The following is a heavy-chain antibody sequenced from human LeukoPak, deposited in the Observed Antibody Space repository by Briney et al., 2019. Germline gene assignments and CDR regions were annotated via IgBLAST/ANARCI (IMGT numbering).Heavy chain of an antibody. J-gene: IGHJ4*02. CDR3: ARDSSWSGYPDY. Sequence: TSQTLSLTCTVSGGSISSYYWSWIRQPPGRGLEWIGYIYHSGGTSYNPSLKSRVTISVDTSKNQFSLKLSSVTAADTAVYYCARDSSWSGYPDYWGQGTLVTVSS. CDR2: IYHSGGT. CDR1: GGSISSYY. D-gene: IGHD3-3*01. V-gene: IGHV4-59*01.